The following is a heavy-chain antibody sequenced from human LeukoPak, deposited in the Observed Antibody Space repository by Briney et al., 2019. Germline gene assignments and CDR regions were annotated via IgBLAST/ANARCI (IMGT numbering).Heavy chain of an antibody. CDR1: GFSLSTSGMC. V-gene: IGHV2-70*11. D-gene: IGHD2-2*01. J-gene: IGHJ6*03. CDR2: IDWDDDK. CDR3: ARIPPRGYCSSTSCSPHYYYYYMDV. Sequence: SGPTLVKPTQTLTLTCTFSGFSLSTSGMCVSWIRQPPGKALEWLARIDWDDDKYYSTSLKTRLTISKDTSKNQVVLTMTNMDPVDTATYYCARIPPRGYCSSTSCSPHYYYYYMDVWGKGTTVTVSS.